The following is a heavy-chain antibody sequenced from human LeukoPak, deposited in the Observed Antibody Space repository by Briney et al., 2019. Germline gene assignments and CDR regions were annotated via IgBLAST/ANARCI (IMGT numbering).Heavy chain of an antibody. V-gene: IGHV3-23*01. CDR1: PFIFSNSA. J-gene: IGHJ4*02. CDR2: ISGSGGST. CDR3: AKETGYSGYDYGDY. D-gene: IGHD5-12*01. Sequence: PGESLRLSCAASPFIFSNSAMSWVRQAPGKGLEWVSGISGSGGSTYYADSVKGRFTISRDNSKNTLYLQMNSLRAEDTAVYYCAKETGYSGYDYGDYWGQGTLVTVSS.